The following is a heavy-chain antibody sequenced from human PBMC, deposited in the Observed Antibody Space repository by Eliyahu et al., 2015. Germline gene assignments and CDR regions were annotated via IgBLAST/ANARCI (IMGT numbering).Heavy chain of an antibody. D-gene: IGHD3-9*01. Sequence: QVQLVESGGGVVQPGXSLRLSCAASGFXFXSYGMHWVRQVPGKGLGWVAVIWYDGSNKYYADSVKGRFTISRDNSKNTLYLQMNSLRAEDTAVYYCARDSDISDEVDYWGQGTLVTVSS. CDR2: IWYDGSNK. V-gene: IGHV3-33*01. CDR1: GFXFXSYG. J-gene: IGHJ4*02. CDR3: ARDSDISDEVDY.